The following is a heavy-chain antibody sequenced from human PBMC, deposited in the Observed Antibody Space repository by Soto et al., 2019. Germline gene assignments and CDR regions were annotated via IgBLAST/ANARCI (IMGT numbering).Heavy chain of an antibody. J-gene: IGHJ4*02. V-gene: IGHV3-23*01. CDR3: AKALGAITGTTYYFDY. Sequence: GGSLRLSCVVSGFTFSAYAMSWVRQAPGKGLEWVSAVTGSGGDTYHADSVKGRFTISRDNAKNSLYLQMNSLRAEDTALYYCAKALGAITGTTYYFDYWGQGTLVTVSS. CDR2: VTGSGGDT. CDR1: GFTFSAYA. D-gene: IGHD1-7*01.